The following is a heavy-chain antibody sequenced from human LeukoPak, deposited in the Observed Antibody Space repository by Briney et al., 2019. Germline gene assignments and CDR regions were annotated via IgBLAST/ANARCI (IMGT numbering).Heavy chain of an antibody. D-gene: IGHD3/OR15-3a*01. V-gene: IGHV4-4*07. CDR2: VYSSGST. J-gene: IGHJ4*02. Sequence: SETLSLTCTVSGGAISGYYWSWIRQPAGKGLEWLGRVYSSGSTKYNPSLESRVTMSVDTSKNQFSLKLNFVTAADTAVYYCARVGSGYDFFDYWGQGTMVTVSS. CDR1: GGAISGYY. CDR3: ARVGSGYDFFDY.